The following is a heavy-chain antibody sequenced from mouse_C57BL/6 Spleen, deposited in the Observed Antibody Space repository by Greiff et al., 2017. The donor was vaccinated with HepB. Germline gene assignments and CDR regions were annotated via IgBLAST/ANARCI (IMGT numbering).Heavy chain of an antibody. J-gene: IGHJ2*01. V-gene: IGHV1-50*01. CDR2: IDPSDSYT. Sequence: QVQLKQPGAELVKPGASVKLSCKASGYTFTSYWMQWVKQRPGQGLEWIGEIDPSDSYTNYNQKFKGKATLTVDTSSSTAYMQLSSLTSEDSAVYYCARKGLRGYFDYWGQGTTLTVSS. CDR1: GYTFTSYW. CDR3: ARKGLRGYFDY. D-gene: IGHD3-3*01.